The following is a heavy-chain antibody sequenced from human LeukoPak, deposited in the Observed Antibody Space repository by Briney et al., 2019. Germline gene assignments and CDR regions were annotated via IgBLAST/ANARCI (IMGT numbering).Heavy chain of an antibody. CDR2: INPSGGST. Sequence: ASVKVSCKASGYTFTSYYMHWVRQAPGQGLEWMGIINPSGGSTSYAQKFQGRVTMTRDMSTSTVYMELSGLRSEDTAVYYCARGQWLVPQDYWGQGTLVTVSS. CDR1: GYTFTSYY. J-gene: IGHJ4*02. CDR3: ARGQWLVPQDY. V-gene: IGHV1-46*01. D-gene: IGHD6-19*01.